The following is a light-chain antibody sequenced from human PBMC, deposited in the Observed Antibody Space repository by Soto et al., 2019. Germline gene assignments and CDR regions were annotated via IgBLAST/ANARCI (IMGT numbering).Light chain of an antibody. CDR2: EVS. V-gene: IGLV2-8*01. CDR1: GMNFGGYNY. Sequence: QSALTQPPSASGSPGQSATFPGLETGMNFGGYNYVSWYQQHPGKAPKLMIYEVSKRPSGVPDRFSGSKSGNTAPLTVSGLQAEDEADYYCSSYAGSNNLVVFGGGTKLTVL. J-gene: IGLJ2*01. CDR3: SSYAGSNNLVV.